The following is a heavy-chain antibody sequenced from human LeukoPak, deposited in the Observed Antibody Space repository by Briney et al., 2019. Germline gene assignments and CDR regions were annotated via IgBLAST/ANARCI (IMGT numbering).Heavy chain of an antibody. J-gene: IGHJ6*02. Sequence: GGSLRLSCAASGFTVSSNYMSWVRQAPGKGLEWVSVIYSGGSTYYADSVKGRFTISRHNSKNTLYLQMNSLRAEDTAVYYCARDAIVGATSGRRVYYGMDVWGQGTTVTVSS. D-gene: IGHD1-26*01. V-gene: IGHV3-53*04. CDR3: ARDAIVGATSGRRVYYGMDV. CDR1: GFTVSSNY. CDR2: IYSGGST.